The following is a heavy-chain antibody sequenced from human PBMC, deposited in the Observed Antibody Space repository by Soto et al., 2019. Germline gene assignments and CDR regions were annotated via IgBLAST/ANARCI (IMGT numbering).Heavy chain of an antibody. CDR3: TKSAQINSSGWYNWFDP. J-gene: IGHJ5*02. Sequence: SETLSLTCTVSGGSISGYYWSWIRQPPGKGLEWIGYIYYSGSTNYNPSLKSRVTISVDTSKNQFSLKLSSVTAADTAVYYCTKSAQINSSGWYNWFDPWGQGTLVTVSS. CDR2: IYYSGST. V-gene: IGHV4-59*01. D-gene: IGHD6-19*01. CDR1: GGSISGYY.